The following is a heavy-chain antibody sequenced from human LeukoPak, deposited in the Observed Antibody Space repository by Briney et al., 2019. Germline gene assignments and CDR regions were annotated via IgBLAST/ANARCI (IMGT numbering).Heavy chain of an antibody. CDR2: IYTSGGT. J-gene: IGHJ4*02. D-gene: IGHD1-26*01. V-gene: IGHV4-4*07. Sequence: PSETLSLTCTVSGGSISSYYWSWIRQPAGKGLEWVGRIYTSGGTNYNPSLKSRVTMSVDTSKNQFSLKLSSVTAADTAVYYCAREILEWELHHVGYFDYWGQGTLVTVSS. CDR1: GGSISSYY. CDR3: AREILEWELHHVGYFDY.